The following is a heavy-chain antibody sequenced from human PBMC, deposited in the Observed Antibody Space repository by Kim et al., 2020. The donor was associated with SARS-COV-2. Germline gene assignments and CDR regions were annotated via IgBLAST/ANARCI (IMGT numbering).Heavy chain of an antibody. D-gene: IGHD3-22*01. CDR2: IIPIFGTA. CDR3: ARDNPSAYYDSSGYYSPYYYYYGMDV. V-gene: IGHV1-69*13. J-gene: IGHJ6*02. CDR1: GGTFSSYA. Sequence: SVKVSCKASGGTFSSYAISWVRQAPGQGLEWMGGIIPIFGTANYAQKFQGRVTITADESTSTAYMELSSLRSEDTAVYYCARDNPSAYYDSSGYYSPYYYYYGMDVWGQGTTVTVSS.